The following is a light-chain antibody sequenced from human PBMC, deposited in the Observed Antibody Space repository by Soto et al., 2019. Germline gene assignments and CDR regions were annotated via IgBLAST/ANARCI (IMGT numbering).Light chain of an antibody. J-gene: IGLJ2*01. CDR3: QSFDSSLSVV. V-gene: IGLV1-40*01. CDR2: ANS. Sequence: QSVLTQPPSVSGAPGQRVTISCTGSSSNIGAGYDVHWYQQLPGTAPKLLIYANSNRPSGVPDRFSGSKSGTSASLAITGRRAEDDADYYCQSFDSSLSVVFGGGTKVTVL. CDR1: SSNIGAGYD.